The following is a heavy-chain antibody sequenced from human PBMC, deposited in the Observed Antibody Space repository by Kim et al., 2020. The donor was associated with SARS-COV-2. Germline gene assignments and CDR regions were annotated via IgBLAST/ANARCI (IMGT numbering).Heavy chain of an antibody. Sequence: GGSLRLSCAASGFTFSSYAMHWVRQAPGKGLEWVAVISYDGSNKYYADSVKGRFTISRDNSKNTLYLQMNSLRAEDTAVYYCARGGPYGDYAHNWFDPWGQGTLVTVSS. J-gene: IGHJ5*02. D-gene: IGHD4-17*01. CDR3: ARGGPYGDYAHNWFDP. CDR1: GFTFSSYA. V-gene: IGHV3-30*04. CDR2: ISYDGSNK.